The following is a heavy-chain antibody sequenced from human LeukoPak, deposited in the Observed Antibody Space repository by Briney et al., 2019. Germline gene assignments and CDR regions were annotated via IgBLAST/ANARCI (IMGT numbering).Heavy chain of an antibody. CDR1: GDSISTSSYY. V-gene: IGHV4-39*01. CDR2: IYYSGST. D-gene: IGHD6-13*01. CDR3: ARHVSAAADVAYYYYYYMDV. Sequence: SETLSLTCSVSGDSISTSSYYWGWIRQPPGKGLEWIGTIYYSGSTYYNPSLKSRVTISVDTSKNQFSLKLSSVTAADTAVYYCARHVSAAADVAYYYYYYMDVWGKGTTVTVSS. J-gene: IGHJ6*03.